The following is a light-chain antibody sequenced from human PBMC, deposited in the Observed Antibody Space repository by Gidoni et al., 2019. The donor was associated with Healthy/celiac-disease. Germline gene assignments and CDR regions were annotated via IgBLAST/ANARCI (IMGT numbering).Light chain of an antibody. V-gene: IGKV3-20*01. CDR1: QSVSSSY. J-gene: IGKJ4*01. CDR2: GAS. CDR3: QQYGSSPFT. Sequence: EIVLTQSPGSLSLSPGERATLSCRASQSVSSSYLAWYQQKPGQAPRLLIYGASSRATGIPDRFSGSGSGTDFTLTISRLEPEDFAVYYCQQYGSSPFTXXXXTKXEIK.